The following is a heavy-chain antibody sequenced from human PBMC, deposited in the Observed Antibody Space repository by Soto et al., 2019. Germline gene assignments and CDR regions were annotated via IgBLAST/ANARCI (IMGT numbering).Heavy chain of an antibody. Sequence: SETLSLTCAVYGGSFSGYYWSWIRQPPGKGLEWIGEINHSGSTNYNPSLKSRVTITVDTSKNQFSLQLSSVTAADTAVYYCARPPRRYYDFWSGYGFDPWGQGTLVTVSS. CDR2: INHSGST. CDR1: GGSFSGYY. CDR3: ARPPRRYYDFWSGYGFDP. V-gene: IGHV4-34*01. D-gene: IGHD3-3*01. J-gene: IGHJ5*02.